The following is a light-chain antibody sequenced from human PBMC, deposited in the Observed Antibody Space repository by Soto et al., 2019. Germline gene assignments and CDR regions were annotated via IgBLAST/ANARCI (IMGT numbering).Light chain of an antibody. J-gene: IGKJ3*01. CDR1: QSVSSSY. CDR3: QQYGSSPLFS. CDR2: GAS. V-gene: IGKV3-20*01. Sequence: ETVLTQSPGTLSLSPGERATLSCRASQSVSSSYLAWYQQKPGQAPRLLLYGASSRATGIPDRFSCSVSGTYFTLTISRLEPEDFAVYYCQQYGSSPLFSFGPGTTVFI.